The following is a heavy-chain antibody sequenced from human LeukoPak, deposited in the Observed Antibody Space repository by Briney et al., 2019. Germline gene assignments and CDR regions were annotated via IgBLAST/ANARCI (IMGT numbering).Heavy chain of an antibody. D-gene: IGHD6-19*01. CDR1: GFTLSSYA. CDR2: MSGSGGST. V-gene: IGHV3-23*01. CDR3: AKGLRGWSYSDF. Sequence: SGGSLRLSCVASGFTLSSYAMSWVRQAPGKGLEWVSAMSGSGGSTHYADSVKGRFSISRDNSKSTQYLQMNSLKAEDTAVYYCAKGLRGWSYSDFWGQGTLVTVSS. J-gene: IGHJ4*01.